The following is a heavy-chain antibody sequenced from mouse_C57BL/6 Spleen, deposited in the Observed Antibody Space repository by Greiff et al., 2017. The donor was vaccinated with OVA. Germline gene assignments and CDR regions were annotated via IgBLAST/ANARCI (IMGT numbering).Heavy chain of an antibody. Sequence: VQLQQSGAELVRPGPSVKVSCKASGYAFTNYLIEWVKQRPGQGLEWIGVINPGSGGTNYNEKFKGKATLTADKSSSTAYMQLSSLTSEDSAVYFCARGDYYGSSTWGQGTLVTVSA. J-gene: IGHJ3*01. CDR1: GYAFTNYL. CDR2: INPGSGGT. CDR3: ARGDYYGSST. D-gene: IGHD1-1*01. V-gene: IGHV1-54*01.